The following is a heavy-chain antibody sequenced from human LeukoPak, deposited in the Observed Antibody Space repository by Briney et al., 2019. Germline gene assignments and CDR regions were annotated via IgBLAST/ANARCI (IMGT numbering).Heavy chain of an antibody. J-gene: IGHJ6*03. CDR1: GYTFTDYY. V-gene: IGHV1-2*02. Sequence: ASVKVSCKASGYTFTDYYMHWVRQAPGQGLEWMGWINPNSGGTDYAQKFQGRVTMTWDTSISTAYMELSRLRSDDTAVYYCARDLRLGSLLNYMDVWGKGTTVTVSS. CDR3: ARDLRLGSLLNYMDV. CDR2: INPNSGGT. D-gene: IGHD3-16*01.